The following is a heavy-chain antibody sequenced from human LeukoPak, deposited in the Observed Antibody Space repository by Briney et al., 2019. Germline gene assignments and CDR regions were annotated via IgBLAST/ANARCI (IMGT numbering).Heavy chain of an antibody. CDR2: IYPGDSDT. CDR1: GYSFTSYW. Sequence: PGESLKISCKGSGYSFTSYWIGWVRQMPGKGLEWMGIIYPGDSDTRYSPSFQGQVTISADKSISTAYLQWSSLKASDTAMYYCARDDYYDSSGWRGLYGMDVWGQGTTVTVSS. V-gene: IGHV5-51*01. CDR3: ARDDYYDSSGWRGLYGMDV. J-gene: IGHJ6*02. D-gene: IGHD3-22*01.